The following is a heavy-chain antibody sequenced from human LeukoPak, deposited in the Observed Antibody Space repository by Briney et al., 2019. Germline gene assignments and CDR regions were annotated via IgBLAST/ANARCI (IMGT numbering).Heavy chain of an antibody. CDR1: GYSFTSYW. CDR2: IYPGDSDT. D-gene: IGHD2-2*02. J-gene: IGHJ4*02. CDR3: ARRPYCSSASCYIRTGYYFDY. V-gene: IGHV5-51*01. Sequence: GESLKISCKGSGYSFTSYWIGWVRQMPGKGLEWMGIIYPGDSDTRYSPSFQGQVTISADKSISTAYLQWSSLKASDTAMYYCARRPYCSSASCYIRTGYYFDYWGQGTLVTVSS.